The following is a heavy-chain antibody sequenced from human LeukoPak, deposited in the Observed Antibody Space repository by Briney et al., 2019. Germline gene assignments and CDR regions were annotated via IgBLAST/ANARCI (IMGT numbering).Heavy chain of an antibody. D-gene: IGHD4-17*01. Sequence: ASVKVSCKPSGYTFTIYDIYWVRQTTGQGVGWMGCINPNSGNTGYVQKFQGRVTMARNTSISTDYMELSSLRFEDTAVYYCARGLAATDDYGDYVYYFDCWGQGTLVTVSS. J-gene: IGHJ4*02. CDR2: INPNSGNT. CDR3: ARGLAATDDYGDYVYYFDC. V-gene: IGHV1-8*01. CDR1: GYTFTIYD.